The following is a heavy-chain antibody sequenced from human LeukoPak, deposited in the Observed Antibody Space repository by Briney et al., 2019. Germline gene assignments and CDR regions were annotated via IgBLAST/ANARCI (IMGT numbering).Heavy chain of an antibody. CDR2: INPNSGGT. D-gene: IGHD2-2*01. V-gene: IGHV1-2*02. CDR3: ASSVWPLDIVVVPAATGHNWFNP. CDR1: GYTFTGYY. Sequence: ASVKVSCKASGYTFTGYYMHWVRQAPGQGLEWMGWINPNSGGTNYAQKFQGRVTMTRDTSIGTAYMELSRLRSDDTAVYYCASSVWPLDIVVVPAATGHNWFNPWAREPWSPSPQ. J-gene: IGHJ5*02.